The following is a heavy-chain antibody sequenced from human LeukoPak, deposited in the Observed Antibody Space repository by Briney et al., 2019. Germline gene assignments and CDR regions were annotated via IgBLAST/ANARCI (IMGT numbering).Heavy chain of an antibody. Sequence: GASVKVSCKASGGTFSSYAISWVRQAPGQGLEWMGGINPNRGCTKYAQKCQGRVTMTRDTSIRTAYMELSRMRSDATAVYYCARTPVGESLYDYWGQGTLVTVSS. CDR1: GGTFSSYA. CDR3: ARTPVGESLYDY. D-gene: IGHD3-10*01. J-gene: IGHJ4*02. V-gene: IGHV1-2*02. CDR2: INPNRGCT.